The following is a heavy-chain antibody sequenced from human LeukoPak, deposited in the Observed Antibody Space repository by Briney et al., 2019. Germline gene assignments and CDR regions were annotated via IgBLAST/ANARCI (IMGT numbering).Heavy chain of an antibody. CDR2: IDPNSGGT. J-gene: IGHJ4*02. CDR3: ASAAVYGDPTNPYFDY. CDR1: GYTFTGYL. V-gene: IGHV1-2*02. Sequence: ASVKVSCKASGYTFTGYLMHWVRQAPGQGLEWMGWIDPNSGGTNYAQKFQGRVTMTRDTSINTAFMELSRLRSDDSAVYYCASAAVYGDPTNPYFDYWGQGTLVTVSS. D-gene: IGHD4-17*01.